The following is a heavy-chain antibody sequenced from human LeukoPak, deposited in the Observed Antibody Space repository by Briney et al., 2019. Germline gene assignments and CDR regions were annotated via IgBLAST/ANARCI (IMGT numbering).Heavy chain of an antibody. J-gene: IGHJ4*02. D-gene: IGHD6-13*01. V-gene: IGHV3-66*01. CDR3: ARDGMGYSSDY. CDR2: IYSDGST. Sequence: GGSLRLSCAASGFTVSSNYMSWVRQAPGKGLEWVSVIYSDGSTYYADSVKGRFTISRDNSKNTLYLQMNSLRAEDTAVYYCARDGMGYSSDYWGQGTLVTVSS. CDR1: GFTVSSNY.